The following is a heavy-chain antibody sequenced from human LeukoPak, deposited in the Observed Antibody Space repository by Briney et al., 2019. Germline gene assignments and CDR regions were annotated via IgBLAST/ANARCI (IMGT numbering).Heavy chain of an antibody. CDR1: GYSISSGYY. CDR3: ARGRRYCSGGSCYRNWFDP. Sequence: PSETLPLTCTVSGYSISSGYYWGWIRQPPGKGLEWIGSIYHSGSTYYNPSLKSRVTISVDTSKNQFSLKLSSVTAADTAVYYCARGRRYCSGGSCYRNWFDPWGQGTLVTVSS. CDR2: IYHSGST. D-gene: IGHD2-15*01. J-gene: IGHJ5*02. V-gene: IGHV4-38-2*02.